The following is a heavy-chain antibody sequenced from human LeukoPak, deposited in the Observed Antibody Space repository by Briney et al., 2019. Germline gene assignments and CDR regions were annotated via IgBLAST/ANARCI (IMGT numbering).Heavy chain of an antibody. CDR3: ARGRGSSSKGLGGY. Sequence: SETLSPTCAVYGGSFSGYYWSWIRQPPGKGLEWIGEINHSGSTNYNPSLKSRVTISVDTSKNQFSLKLSSVTAADTAVYYCARGRGSSSKGLGGYWGQGTLVTASS. V-gene: IGHV4-34*01. D-gene: IGHD3/OR15-3a*01. CDR1: GGSFSGYY. J-gene: IGHJ4*02. CDR2: INHSGST.